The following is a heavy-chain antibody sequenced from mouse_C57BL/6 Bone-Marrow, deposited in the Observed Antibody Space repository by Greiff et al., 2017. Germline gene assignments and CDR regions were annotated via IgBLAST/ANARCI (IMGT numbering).Heavy chain of an antibody. D-gene: IGHD1-1*01. CDR3: TTPYYGSIYYAMDY. Sequence: VQLQQSGAELVRPGASVKLSCTASGFNIKDDYMHWVKQRPEQGLEWIGWIDPENGDTEYASKFQGKATITADTSSNTAYLQLSSLTSEDTAVYYCTTPYYGSIYYAMDYWGQGKSVTVSA. CDR2: IDPENGDT. CDR1: GFNIKDDY. J-gene: IGHJ4*01. V-gene: IGHV14-4*01.